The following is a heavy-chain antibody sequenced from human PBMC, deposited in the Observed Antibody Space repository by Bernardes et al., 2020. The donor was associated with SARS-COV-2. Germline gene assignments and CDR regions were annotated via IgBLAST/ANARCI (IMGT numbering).Heavy chain of an antibody. CDR3: AHSPSPYNWNRSYGMDV. Sequence: SGCTLSKPPQTLPLTCPFSSFSLSPSGVGVGWSRQPPGTALQWLALIYWDDDTRYSPSLKRRLPITKDTSKNQVVLTMTNMDPVDTATYYCAHSPSPYNWNRSYGMDVWGQGTTVTVSS. CDR1: SFSLSPSGVG. V-gene: IGHV2-5*02. D-gene: IGHD1-20*01. J-gene: IGHJ6*02. CDR2: IYWDDDT.